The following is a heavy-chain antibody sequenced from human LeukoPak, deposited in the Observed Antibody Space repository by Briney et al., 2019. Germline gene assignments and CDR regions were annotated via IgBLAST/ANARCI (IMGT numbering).Heavy chain of an antibody. CDR1: GGSFSGYY. J-gene: IGHJ5*02. V-gene: IGHV4-34*01. CDR3: ARGAYYYGSGSYFRPTHNWFDP. D-gene: IGHD3-10*01. Sequence: SETLSLTCAVYGGSFSGYYWSWIRQPPGKGLEWIGEINHSGSTNYNPSLKSRVTISVDTSKNQFTLKLSSVTAADTAVYYCARGAYYYGSGSYFRPTHNWFDPWGQGTLVTVSS. CDR2: INHSGST.